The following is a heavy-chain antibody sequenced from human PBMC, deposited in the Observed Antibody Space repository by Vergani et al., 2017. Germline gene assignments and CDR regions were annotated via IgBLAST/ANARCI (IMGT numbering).Heavy chain of an antibody. CDR1: GFTFSSYA. Sequence: QVQLVESGGGVVQPGRSLRLSCAASGFTFSSYAMHWVRQAPGKGLEWVAVISYDGSNKYYADSVKGRFTISRDNSKNTLYLQMNSLRAEDTAVYYCARTISGSYPLCYWGQGTLVTVSS. D-gene: IGHD1-26*01. V-gene: IGHV3-30-3*01. J-gene: IGHJ4*02. CDR2: ISYDGSNK. CDR3: ARTISGSYPLCY.